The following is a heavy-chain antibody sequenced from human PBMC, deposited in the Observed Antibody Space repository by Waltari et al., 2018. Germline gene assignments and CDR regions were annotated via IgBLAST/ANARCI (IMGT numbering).Heavy chain of an antibody. Sequence: QLQLQESGPGLVKPSETLSLTCTVSGGSISSSSYYWGWIRQPPGTGLEWIGSIYYSGSTYYNPSLKSRVTISVDTSKNQFSLKLSSVTAADTAVYYCARDCGGDCYSWVGFYYYYGMDVWGQGTTVTVSS. D-gene: IGHD2-21*01. V-gene: IGHV4-39*07. CDR3: ARDCGGDCYSWVGFYYYYGMDV. CDR1: GGSISSSSYY. J-gene: IGHJ6*02. CDR2: IYYSGST.